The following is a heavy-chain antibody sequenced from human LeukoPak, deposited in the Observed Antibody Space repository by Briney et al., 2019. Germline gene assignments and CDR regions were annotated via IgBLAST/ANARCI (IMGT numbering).Heavy chain of an antibody. CDR3: ARGKRQNGFLARHPSAFDY. CDR2: INHSGST. V-gene: IGHV4-39*07. CDR1: GNSISSGDNY. Sequence: PSETLSLTCTVSGNSISSGDNYWSWIRQPPGKGLEWIGEINHSGSTNYNPSLKSRVTISVDTSKNQFSLKLSSVTAADTAVYYCARGKRQNGFLARHPSAFDYWGQGTLVTVSS. D-gene: IGHD6-6*01. J-gene: IGHJ4*02.